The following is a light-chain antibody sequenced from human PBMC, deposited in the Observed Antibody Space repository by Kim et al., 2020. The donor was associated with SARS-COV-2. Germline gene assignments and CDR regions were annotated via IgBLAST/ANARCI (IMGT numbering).Light chain of an antibody. J-gene: IGLJ2*01. CDR3: SSHTTSGTLVV. Sequence: QSALTQPASVSGSPGQSITISCTGTSTDVGSYNFVSWYQQHPGNAPKLMIYDVSNRPSGVSNRFSGSKSGNTASLTISGLQAEDEGDYYCSSHTTSGTLVVFGGGTQLTVL. CDR1: STDVGSYNF. V-gene: IGLV2-14*03. CDR2: DVS.